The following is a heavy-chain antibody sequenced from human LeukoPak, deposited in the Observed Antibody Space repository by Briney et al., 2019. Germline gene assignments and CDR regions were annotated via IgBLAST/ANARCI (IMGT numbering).Heavy chain of an antibody. CDR2: IYYSGST. CDR3: ARVSVTVIDY. J-gene: IGHJ4*02. D-gene: IGHD3-16*02. V-gene: IGHV4-59*01. Sequence: SETLSLTCTVSGGSISSYYWSWIRQPPGKGLEWIGYIYYSGSTNYNPSLKSRVTISVDTSKNQFSLKMSSVTAADTAVYYCARVSVTVIDYWGQGTLVTVSS. CDR1: GGSISSYY.